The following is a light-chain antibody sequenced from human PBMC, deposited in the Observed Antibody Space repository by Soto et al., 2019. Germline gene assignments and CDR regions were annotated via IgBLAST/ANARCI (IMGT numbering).Light chain of an antibody. V-gene: IGLV2-14*01. J-gene: IGLJ3*02. Sequence: QSALTQPASVSGSPGQSITISCTGTSSDIGSNNYVSWFQQRPGNAPTLIIYEVSNRPSGVSTHFSGSKSGTTASLTISGLLPEDEAEYYCSSYTTTTRLFGGGTKLTVL. CDR3: SSYTTTTRL. CDR2: EVS. CDR1: SSDIGSNNY.